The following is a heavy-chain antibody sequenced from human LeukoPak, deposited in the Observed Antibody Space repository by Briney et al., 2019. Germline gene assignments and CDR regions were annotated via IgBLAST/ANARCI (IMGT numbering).Heavy chain of an antibody. CDR3: AKVGDDDFWSGYLDY. V-gene: IGHV3-74*01. CDR2: ISPDGSTT. J-gene: IGHJ4*02. Sequence: PGGSLRLSCAASGFTFSSYWMHWVRQAPGKGLVWVSRISPDGSTTGHADSVKGRFTTSRDNAKNTLFLQMNSLRAEDTAVYYCAKVGDDDFWSGYLDYWGQGTLVTVSS. CDR1: GFTFSSYW. D-gene: IGHD3-3*01.